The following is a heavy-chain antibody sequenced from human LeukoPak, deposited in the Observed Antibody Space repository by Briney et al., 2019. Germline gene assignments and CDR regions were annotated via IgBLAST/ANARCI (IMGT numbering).Heavy chain of an antibody. V-gene: IGHV4-59*12. CDR2: ISHSGNT. CDR3: ARDYCSSTSCYVDY. CDR1: GASINSYY. Sequence: PSETLSLTCTVSGASINSYYWSWIRQPPGKGLEWVACISHSGNTNYNPSLKSRVTISVDTSKNQFSLKLSSVTAADTAVYYCARDYCSSTSCYVDYWGQGTLVTVSS. D-gene: IGHD2-2*01. J-gene: IGHJ4*02.